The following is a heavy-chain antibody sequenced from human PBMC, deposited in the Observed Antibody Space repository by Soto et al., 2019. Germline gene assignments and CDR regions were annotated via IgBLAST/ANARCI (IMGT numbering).Heavy chain of an antibody. Sequence: QVQLVQSGAEVKKPGSSVKVSCKASGGTFSSYGISWVRQAPGQGLEWMGGIIPIFGTANYAQKFQGRVTITADESTITAYMELSSLRSEDTAVYYCARDRGSTIFGVVIRLEGMDVWGQGTTVTVSS. D-gene: IGHD3-3*01. V-gene: IGHV1-69*01. J-gene: IGHJ6*02. CDR3: ARDRGSTIFGVVIRLEGMDV. CDR2: IIPIFGTA. CDR1: GGTFSSYG.